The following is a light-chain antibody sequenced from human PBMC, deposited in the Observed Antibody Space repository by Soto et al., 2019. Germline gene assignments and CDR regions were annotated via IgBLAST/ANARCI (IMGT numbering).Light chain of an antibody. CDR2: KAS. CDR3: QQYNSYPWT. J-gene: IGKJ1*01. CDR1: QSISSW. V-gene: IGKV1-5*03. Sequence: DIQMTQSPSTLSASVGDRVTITCRASQSISSWLAWYQQKPGKAAKLLIYKASSLESGGPSRFSGSGSGTEFTLTISSLQPDDFATYYCQQYNSYPWTFGQGTKVEIK.